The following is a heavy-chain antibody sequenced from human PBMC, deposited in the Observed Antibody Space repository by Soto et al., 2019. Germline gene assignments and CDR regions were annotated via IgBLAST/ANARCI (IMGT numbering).Heavy chain of an antibody. Sequence: QVQLQESGPGLVEPSETLSLTCTVSGGSISSYSWNLIRQPAGKGLEWIGRVDTTGGTNYIPSLKSRVTMSVDTSKNQFSLNLRFVTAADTAVYFCAKDDSGAADIWGQGTMVTVS. CDR1: GGSISSYS. D-gene: IGHD3-16*01. CDR3: AKDDSGAADI. V-gene: IGHV4-4*07. J-gene: IGHJ3*02. CDR2: VDTTGGT.